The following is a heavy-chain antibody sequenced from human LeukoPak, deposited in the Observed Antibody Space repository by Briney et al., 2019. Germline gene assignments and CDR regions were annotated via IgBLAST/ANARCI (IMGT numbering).Heavy chain of an antibody. Sequence: IPSETLSLTCTVSGGSISSYYWGWIRQPAGKGLEWIGRIYTDGSTNYNPSIKNRVNISVGPSKNQFSLKLSSVTAAHTAVYYCARHDPDFDILTGYIYWGQRTLVTVSS. CDR3: ARHDPDFDILTGYIY. J-gene: IGHJ4*02. V-gene: IGHV4-4*07. CDR2: IYTDGST. D-gene: IGHD3-9*01. CDR1: GGSISSYY.